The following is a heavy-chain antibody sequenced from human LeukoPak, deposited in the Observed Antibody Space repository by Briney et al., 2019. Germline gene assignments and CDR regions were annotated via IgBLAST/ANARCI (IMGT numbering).Heavy chain of an antibody. CDR2: INPNSGGT. D-gene: IGHD6-13*01. J-gene: IGHJ5*02. CDR3: ARRRVLSLRYGSSFFDP. V-gene: IGHV1-2*02. CDR1: GYTFTGYY. Sequence: ASVKVSCKASGYTFTGYYMHWVRQAPGQGLEWMGWINPNSGGTNYAQKFQGRVTMTRDTSISTAYMELSRLRSDDTAVYYCARRRVLSLRYGSSFFDPWGQGTLVTVSS.